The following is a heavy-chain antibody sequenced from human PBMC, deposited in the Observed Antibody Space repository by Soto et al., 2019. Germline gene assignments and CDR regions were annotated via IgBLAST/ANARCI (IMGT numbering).Heavy chain of an antibody. D-gene: IGHD5-18*01. CDR2: SRNRGNNYVT. CDR3: VTYFGYISGL. J-gene: IGHJ4*02. Sequence: PGGSLRLSCEVCGFTLSDHYMDWVRQAPWKGLEWVGRSRNRGNNYVTEYAASVKGRFTISRDDSKNSVHLQMNSLKTEDTARYQCVTYFGYISGLGGQGTLVKVSS. CDR1: GFTLSDHY. V-gene: IGHV3-72*01.